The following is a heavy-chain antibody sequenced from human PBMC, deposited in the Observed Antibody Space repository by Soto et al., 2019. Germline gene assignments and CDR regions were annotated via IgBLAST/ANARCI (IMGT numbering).Heavy chain of an antibody. CDR2: IYYSGST. CDR1: GGSISSSSYY. Sequence: PSETLSLTCTVSGGSISSSSYYWGWIRQPQGKGLEWIGSIYYSGSTYYNPSLKSRVTISVDTSKNQFSLKLSSVTAAATAVYYCARQCGGDCYQNDAFDIWGQGTMVTVSS. J-gene: IGHJ3*02. CDR3: ARQCGGDCYQNDAFDI. V-gene: IGHV4-39*01. D-gene: IGHD2-21*02.